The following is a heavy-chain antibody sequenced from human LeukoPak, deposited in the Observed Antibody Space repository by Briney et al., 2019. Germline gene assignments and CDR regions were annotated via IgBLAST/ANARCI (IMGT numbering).Heavy chain of an antibody. D-gene: IGHD6-13*01. CDR1: GFTVSSNY. CDR3: ARLAAAEIGVYYYYYMDV. CDR2: INWNGGST. Sequence: PGGSLRLSCAASGFTVSSNYMSWVRQAPGKGLEWVSGINWNGGSTGYADSVKGRFTISRDNAKNSLYLQMNSLRAEDTALYYCARLAAAEIGVYYYYYMDVWGKGTTVTVSS. J-gene: IGHJ6*03. V-gene: IGHV3-20*04.